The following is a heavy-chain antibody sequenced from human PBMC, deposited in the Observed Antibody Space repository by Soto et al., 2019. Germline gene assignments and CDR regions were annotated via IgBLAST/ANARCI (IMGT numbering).Heavy chain of an antibody. CDR2: VRGNDDNA. CDR1: GFIFSDYA. CDR3: AKDWTHFDL. J-gene: IGHJ5*02. V-gene: IGHV3-23*01. Sequence: EVPLLESGGNLVQPGGSLRLSCAASGFIFSDYAISWVRQAPGKGREWVSLVRGNDDNAYYADSVKGRFTISRDNSRNTLYLQMNSLRAEATAVYFCAKDWTHFDLWGQGTLVTVSS. D-gene: IGHD3-3*01.